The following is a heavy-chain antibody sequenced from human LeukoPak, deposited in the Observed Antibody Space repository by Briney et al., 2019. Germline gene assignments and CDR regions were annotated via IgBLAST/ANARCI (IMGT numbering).Heavy chain of an antibody. CDR1: GGSISSSTYY. Sequence: KPSETLSLTCTVSGGSISSSTYYWGWIRQPPGKGLEWIGSIYYGGSTYYNPSLKSRVTISVDTSKNQFSLKLSSVTAADTAVYYCARLSGSYGRKWRPILLDIWGQGTMVTVSS. V-gene: IGHV4-39*01. CDR2: IYYGGST. CDR3: ARLSGSYGRKWRPILLDI. D-gene: IGHD1-26*01. J-gene: IGHJ3*02.